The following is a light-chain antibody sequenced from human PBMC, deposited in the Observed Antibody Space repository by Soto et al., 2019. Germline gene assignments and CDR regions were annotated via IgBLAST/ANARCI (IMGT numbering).Light chain of an antibody. CDR3: ISYTTTSTLYA. V-gene: IGLV2-14*01. Sequence: QSVLTPPASVSGSPGQSITISCTGTSSEVGTYNYVSWYQQHPGKAPKLMIYEVSNPPSGVSDRFSGSKSGNTASLTISGLQAEDEADYYGISYTTTSTLYAFGTGTKLTVL. J-gene: IGLJ1*01. CDR1: SSEVGTYNY. CDR2: EVS.